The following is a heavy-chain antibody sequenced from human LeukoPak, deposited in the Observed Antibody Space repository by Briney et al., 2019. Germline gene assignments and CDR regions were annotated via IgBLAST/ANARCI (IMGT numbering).Heavy chain of an antibody. CDR1: GGSISSYY. CDR2: IYYSGST. J-gene: IGHJ4*02. Sequence: PSETLSLTCTVSGGSISSYYWSWIRQPPGKGLEWIGYIYYSGSTNYNPSLKSRVTISVDTSKNQFSLKLSSVTAADTAVYYCASIYYDSSGYYYFDYWGPGTLVTVSS. V-gene: IGHV4-59*08. D-gene: IGHD3-22*01. CDR3: ASIYYDSSGYYYFDY.